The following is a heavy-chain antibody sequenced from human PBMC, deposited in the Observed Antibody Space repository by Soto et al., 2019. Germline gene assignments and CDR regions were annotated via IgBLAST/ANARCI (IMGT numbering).Heavy chain of an antibody. D-gene: IGHD4-17*01. CDR3: ARDRIRGDYPKYYFDY. J-gene: IGHJ4*02. CDR1: GFTFSSYG. Sequence: GGSLRLSCAASGFTFSSYGMHWVRQAPGKGLEWVAVIWYDGSNKYYADSVKGRFTISRDNSKNTLYLQMNSLRAEDTAVYYCARDRIRGDYPKYYFDYWGQGTLVTVSS. CDR2: IWYDGSNK. V-gene: IGHV3-33*01.